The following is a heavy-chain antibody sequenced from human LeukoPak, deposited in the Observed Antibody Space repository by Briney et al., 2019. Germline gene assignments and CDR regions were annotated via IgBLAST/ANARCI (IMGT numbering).Heavy chain of an antibody. CDR1: GFTFTSYW. Sequence: GGSLRLSCAASGFTFTSYWMHWVRQAPGKGLVWVSRVNSDGSSTTYADSVKGRFTISRDNSKNTLYLLMNSLRAEDTAVYYCAKIPGYGDYSDYWGQGTLVTVSS. J-gene: IGHJ4*02. V-gene: IGHV3-74*01. CDR2: VNSDGSST. D-gene: IGHD4-17*01. CDR3: AKIPGYGDYSDY.